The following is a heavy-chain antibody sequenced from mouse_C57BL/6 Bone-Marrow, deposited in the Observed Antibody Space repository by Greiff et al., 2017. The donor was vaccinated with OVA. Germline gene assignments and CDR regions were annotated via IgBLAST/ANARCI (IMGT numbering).Heavy chain of an antibody. CDR3: TTMRLRLGAMDY. D-gene: IGHD2-4*01. Sequence: VQLQQSGAELVRPGASVKLSCTASGFNIKDDYMHWVKQRPEQGLEWIGWIDPENGDTEYASKFQGKATITADTSSNTAYLQLSSLTSEDTAVYYCTTMRLRLGAMDYWGQGTSVTVSS. J-gene: IGHJ4*01. CDR2: IDPENGDT. CDR1: GFNIKDDY. V-gene: IGHV14-4*01.